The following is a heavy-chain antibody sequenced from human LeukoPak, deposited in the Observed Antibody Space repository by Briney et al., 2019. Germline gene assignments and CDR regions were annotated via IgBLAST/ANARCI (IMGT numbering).Heavy chain of an antibody. CDR2: VYYTGIT. Sequence: PSETLSLTCTVAGGSISSSTYNWGWIRQPPGKGLEWIGSVYYTGITYYNPSVESRVTISVDTSKNHFSLELNSVTAAGTGVYFCARQVRSPVVMFMDVWGKGTTVIVSS. D-gene: IGHD3-22*01. V-gene: IGHV4-39*01. CDR1: GGSISSSTYN. J-gene: IGHJ6*03. CDR3: ARQVRSPVVMFMDV.